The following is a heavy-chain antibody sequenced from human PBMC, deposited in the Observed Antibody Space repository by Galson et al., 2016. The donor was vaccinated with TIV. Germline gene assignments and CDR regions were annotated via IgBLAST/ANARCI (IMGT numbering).Heavy chain of an antibody. J-gene: IGHJ6*02. CDR1: GFTFAGHS. D-gene: IGHD2-15*01. V-gene: IGHV3-21*01. Sequence: SLRLSCAASGFTFAGHSMNWVRQAPGGGLEWVSSLSVFSDYIYYGDSVTGRFTISRDNAKKSLFLQMNSLRAEDTAVYYCARIMGYWEGYYAMDVWGQGTTVTVAS. CDR2: LSVFSDYI. CDR3: ARIMGYWEGYYAMDV.